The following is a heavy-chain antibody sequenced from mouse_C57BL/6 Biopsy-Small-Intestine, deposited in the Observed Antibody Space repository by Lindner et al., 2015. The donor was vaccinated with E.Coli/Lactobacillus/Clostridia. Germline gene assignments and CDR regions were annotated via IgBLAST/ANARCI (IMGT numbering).Heavy chain of an antibody. Sequence: EVQLQESGGGLVKPGGSLKLSCAASGFTFSDYGMHWVRQAPEKGLEWVAYISSGSSTIYYADTVKGRFTISRDNAKNTLFLQMTSLRSEDTAMYYCARPEITTGGFAYWGQGTLVTVSA. J-gene: IGHJ3*01. CDR3: ARPEITTGGFAY. V-gene: IGHV5-17*01. D-gene: IGHD1-1*01. CDR2: ISSGSSTI. CDR1: GFTFSDYG.